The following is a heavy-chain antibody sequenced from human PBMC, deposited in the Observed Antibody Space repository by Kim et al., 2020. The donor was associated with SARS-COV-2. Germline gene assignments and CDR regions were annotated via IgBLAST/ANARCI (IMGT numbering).Heavy chain of an antibody. CDR2: IKSKTDGGTT. CDR3: TTDLVSGGPPTDY. V-gene: IGHV3-15*01. CDR1: GFTFSNAW. D-gene: IGHD1-1*01. J-gene: IGHJ4*02. Sequence: GGSLRLSCAASGFTFSNAWMSWVRQAPGKGLEWVGRIKSKTDGGTTDYAAPVKGRFTISRDDSKNTLYLQMNSLKTEDTAVYYCTTDLVSGGPPTDYWGQGTLVTVSS.